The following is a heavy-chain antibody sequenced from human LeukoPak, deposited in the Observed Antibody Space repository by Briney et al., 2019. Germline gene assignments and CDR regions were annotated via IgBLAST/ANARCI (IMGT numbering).Heavy chain of an antibody. J-gene: IGHJ4*02. CDR3: SRENGAFSPFGY. CDR2: ISLTGLT. V-gene: IGHV4-39*07. D-gene: IGHD2-8*01. Sequence: SETLSLTCTVSGGSISSNTYYWSWVRQPPGQGLEWIGEISLTGLTHYNPSLESRVTVSLDKSKNQLSLNLTSVTAADTAVYYCSRENGAFSPFGYWGQGTLVTVLS. CDR1: GGSISSNTYY.